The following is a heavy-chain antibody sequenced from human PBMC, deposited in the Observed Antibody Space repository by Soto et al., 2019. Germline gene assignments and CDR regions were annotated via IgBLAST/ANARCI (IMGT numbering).Heavy chain of an antibody. D-gene: IGHD6-6*01. V-gene: IGHV4-30-2*01. CDR2: IYHSGRS. Sequence: SETLSLTCAVSGGSISSGGYSRSWIRQPPGKSLEWIGYIYHSGRSYYNPSLKSRVNISVNRSKNQFSLKLSSVTAADTAFYYCARSSITPRLFMYPFDYWGQGTLVTVS. J-gene: IGHJ4*02. CDR1: GGSISSGGYS. CDR3: ARSSITPRLFMYPFDY.